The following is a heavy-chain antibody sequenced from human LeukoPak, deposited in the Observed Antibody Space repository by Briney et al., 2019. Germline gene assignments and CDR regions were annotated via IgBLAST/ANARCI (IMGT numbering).Heavy chain of an antibody. CDR2: ISSSSSTI. V-gene: IGHV3-48*02. J-gene: IGHJ6*02. Sequence: GGSLRLSCAASGFTFSSYSMNWVRQAPGKGLEWVSYISSSSSTIYYAASVKGRFTISRDNAKNSLYLQMNSLRDEDTAVYYCAREGSTFYYYYGMDVWGQGTTVTVSS. CDR1: GFTFSSYS. CDR3: AREGSTFYYYYGMDV. D-gene: IGHD2-2*01.